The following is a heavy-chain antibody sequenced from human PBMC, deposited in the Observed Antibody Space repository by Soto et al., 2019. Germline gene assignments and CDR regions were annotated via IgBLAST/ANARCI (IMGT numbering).Heavy chain of an antibody. V-gene: IGHV4-59*01. CDR3: ARARVNLLREIVKYNMDL. CDR1: GDSMSHYY. D-gene: IGHD1-1*01. Sequence: ETLSLTCSVSGDSMSHYYWIWIRQSPGKGLEWIGYIHDGKTNTHPSLQSRATLSMDTSRNQLYLRLPYVNAADTAIYYCARARVNLLREIVKYNMDLWGQGTTVTVSS. J-gene: IGHJ6*02. CDR2: IHDGKT.